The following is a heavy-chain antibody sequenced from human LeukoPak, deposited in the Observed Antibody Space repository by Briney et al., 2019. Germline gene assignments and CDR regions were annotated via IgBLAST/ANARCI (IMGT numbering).Heavy chain of an antibody. CDR1: GYTFTGYY. CDR2: INPNSGGT. CDR3: ARSYTIFGVANLVDI. Sequence: ASVKVSCKASGYTFTGYYMHWVRQAPGQGLEWMGWINPNSGGTNYAQKFQGRVTMTRDTSISTAYMELSRLRSDDTAVYYCARSYTIFGVANLVDIWGQGTMVTVSS. V-gene: IGHV1-2*02. D-gene: IGHD3-3*01. J-gene: IGHJ3*02.